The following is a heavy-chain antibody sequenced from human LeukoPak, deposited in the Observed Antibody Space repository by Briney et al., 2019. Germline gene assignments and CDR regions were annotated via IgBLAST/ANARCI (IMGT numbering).Heavy chain of an antibody. J-gene: IGHJ5*02. CDR1: GLTFSDYS. D-gene: IGHD5-18*01. Sequence: GGSLRLSCAASGLTFSDYSMICDRQAPGKGLEWVSCISSTSSYIYYADSLKGRFTISRDNAKNSVYLQMNSLRPEDTAVYFCARAQLWQTGWFDPWGQGTLVTVSS. V-gene: IGHV3-21*01. CDR3: ARAQLWQTGWFDP. CDR2: ISSTSSYI.